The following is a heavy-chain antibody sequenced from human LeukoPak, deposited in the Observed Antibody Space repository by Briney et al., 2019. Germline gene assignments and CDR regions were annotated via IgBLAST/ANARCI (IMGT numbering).Heavy chain of an antibody. Sequence: SETLSLTCTVSGGSISSYYWSWIRQPPGKGLEWIGYIYYSGSTNYNPSLKSRVTISVDTSKNQFSLKLSSVTAADTAVYYCARHKRGVTVAGTGYDYWGQGTLVTVSS. V-gene: IGHV4-59*08. J-gene: IGHJ4*02. D-gene: IGHD6-19*01. CDR1: GGSISSYY. CDR3: ARHKRGVTVAGTGYDY. CDR2: IYYSGST.